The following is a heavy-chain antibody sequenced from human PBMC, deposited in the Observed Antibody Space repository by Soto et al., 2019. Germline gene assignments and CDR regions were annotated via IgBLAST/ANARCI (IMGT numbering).Heavy chain of an antibody. J-gene: IGHJ6*02. CDR2: TYYRSKWYN. CDR3: ARDFPPSYCSSTSCHLNYSYYYGMDV. Sequence: SQTLSLTCAISGDSVSSNSAAWNWIRQSPSRGLEWLGRTYYRSKWYNDYAVSVKSRITINPDTSKNQFSLQLNSVTPEDTAVYYCARDFPPSYCSSTSCHLNYSYYYGMDVWGQGTTVTVSS. D-gene: IGHD2-2*01. CDR1: GDSVSSNSAA. V-gene: IGHV6-1*01.